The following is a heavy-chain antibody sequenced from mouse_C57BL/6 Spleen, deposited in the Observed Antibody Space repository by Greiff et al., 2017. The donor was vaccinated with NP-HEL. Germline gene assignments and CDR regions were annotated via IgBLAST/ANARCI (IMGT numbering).Heavy chain of an antibody. CDR1: GYTFTDYY. J-gene: IGHJ2*01. CDR2: IYPGSGNT. V-gene: IGHV1-76*01. D-gene: IGHD2-1*01. CDR3: ARHGNYPFDY. Sequence: QVQLQQSGAELVRPGASVKLSCKASGYTFTDYYINWVKQRPGQGLEWIARIYPGSGNTYYNEKFKGKATLTAEKSSSTAYMQLSSLTSEDSAVYFCARHGNYPFDYWGQGTTLTVSS.